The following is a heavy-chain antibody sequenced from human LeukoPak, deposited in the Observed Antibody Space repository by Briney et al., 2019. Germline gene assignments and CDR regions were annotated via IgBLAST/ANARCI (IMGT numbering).Heavy chain of an antibody. CDR2: INPNSGGT. CDR1: GYTFTGYY. D-gene: IGHD6-13*01. V-gene: IGHV1-2*02. J-gene: IGHJ4*02. CDR3: ARDSGYSSSLDY. Sequence: WASVKVPCKASGYTFTGYYMHWVRQAPGQGLEWMGWINPNSGGTNYAQKFQGRVTMTRDTSISTAYMELSRLRSDDTAVYYCARDSGYSSSLDYWGQGTLVTVSS.